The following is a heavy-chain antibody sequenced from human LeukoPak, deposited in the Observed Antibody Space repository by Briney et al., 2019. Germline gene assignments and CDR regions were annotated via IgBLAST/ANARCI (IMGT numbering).Heavy chain of an antibody. J-gene: IGHJ4*02. CDR2: IYYSGST. CDR3: ARLGGSSGYYLFDY. CDR1: GGSFSSSNYY. D-gene: IGHD3-22*01. Sequence: SETLSLTCTVSGGSFSSSNYYWGWIRQPPGKGLEWIGSIYYSGSTYYNSSLKSRVTISVDTSKNQFSLKLSSVTAAATAVYYCARLGGSSGYYLFDYWGQGTLVTVSS. V-gene: IGHV4-39*01.